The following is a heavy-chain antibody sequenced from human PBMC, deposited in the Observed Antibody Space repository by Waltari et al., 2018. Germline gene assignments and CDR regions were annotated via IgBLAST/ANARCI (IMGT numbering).Heavy chain of an antibody. J-gene: IGHJ6*02. CDR3: ARGLLWVGEPKAYYYGMDV. Sequence: QVQLQQSGPGLVKPSQTLSLTCAISGDSVSSNSSAWNWIRQSPSTGLEWLGRTYYRSKWYDDYAVSVKSRITSNPDTSKNQFSLQLNSVTPEDTAVYYCARGLLWVGEPKAYYYGMDVWGQGTTVTVS. CDR1: GDSVSSNSSA. V-gene: IGHV6-1*01. D-gene: IGHD3-10*01. CDR2: TYYRSKWYD.